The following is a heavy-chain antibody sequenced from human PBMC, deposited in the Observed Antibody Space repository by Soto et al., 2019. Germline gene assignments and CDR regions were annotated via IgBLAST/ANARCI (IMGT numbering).Heavy chain of an antibody. V-gene: IGHV3-30-3*01. Sequence: QVQLVESGGGVVQPGRSLRLSCAASGFSFSISPMHWVRQAPGKGPEWVALISYDGTNKFYADSVKGRFTISRGNSKSTLYLQVDSLRPEEAAVYYCARDPKTSGGQHWAFNYFDSWGQGTLVTVSS. D-gene: IGHD7-27*01. CDR2: ISYDGTNK. CDR3: ARDPKTSGGQHWAFNYFDS. J-gene: IGHJ4*02. CDR1: GFSFSISP.